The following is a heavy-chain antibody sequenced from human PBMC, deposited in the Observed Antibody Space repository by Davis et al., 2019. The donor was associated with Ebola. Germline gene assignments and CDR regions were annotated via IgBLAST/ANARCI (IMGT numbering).Heavy chain of an antibody. CDR2: IWYDGSNK. CDR1: GFTFSSYG. J-gene: IGHJ4*02. V-gene: IGHV3-33*03. D-gene: IGHD6-19*01. CDR3: ANSPVEAADY. Sequence: GESLKISCAASGFTFSSYGMHWVRQAPGKGLEWVAVIWYDGSNKYYADSVKGRFTISRDNAKNSLYLQMNSLRAEDTAVYYCANSPVEAADYWGQGTLVTVSS.